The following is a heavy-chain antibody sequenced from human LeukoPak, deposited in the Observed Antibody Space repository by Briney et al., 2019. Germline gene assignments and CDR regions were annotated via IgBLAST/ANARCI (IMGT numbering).Heavy chain of an antibody. CDR1: GGSISSGSYH. CDR2: IYTSGST. V-gene: IGHV4-61*02. D-gene: IGHD3-10*01. Sequence: SETLSLTCTVAGGSISSGSYHWSWIRQPAGKGLEWIVRIYTSGSTNYNTSLKSRVTISVDTSKNQFALKLSAVTAADTAVYYCARVGLGSGSYYATWVQGTLVTVSS. CDR3: ARVGLGSGSYYAT. J-gene: IGHJ5*02.